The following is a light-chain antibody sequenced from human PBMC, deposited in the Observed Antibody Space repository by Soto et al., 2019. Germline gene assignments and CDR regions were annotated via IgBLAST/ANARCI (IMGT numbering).Light chain of an antibody. V-gene: IGLV1-44*01. J-gene: IGLJ2*01. CDR1: SSNIGSNI. CDR3: AAWDDSLNGVA. CDR2: NNH. Sequence: QSVLTQPPSASGTPGQRVTISCSGTSSNIGSNIVNWYQQFPGTAPKLLIHNNHQRPSGVPDRFSGSKSGTSASLAISGLQCEDEADYYCAAWDDSLNGVAFGGGTKLTVL.